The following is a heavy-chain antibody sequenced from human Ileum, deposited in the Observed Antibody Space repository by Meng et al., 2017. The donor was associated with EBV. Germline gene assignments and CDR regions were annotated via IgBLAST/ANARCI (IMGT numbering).Heavy chain of an antibody. J-gene: IGHJ4*02. Sequence: YVLKKPGAAVKVAGKYAGYCFSGDASKGGRAAAGRGQEWVGMIITSTGNPTYAQVLAGRLVSSLDTSGSTAYLQISGIKAEETAIYYCARDSGYTRSWSGDYWGQGTLVTVSS. CDR3: ARDSGYTRSWSGDY. V-gene: IGHV7-4-1*02. CDR2: IITSTGNP. CDR1: GYCFSGDA. D-gene: IGHD6-13*01.